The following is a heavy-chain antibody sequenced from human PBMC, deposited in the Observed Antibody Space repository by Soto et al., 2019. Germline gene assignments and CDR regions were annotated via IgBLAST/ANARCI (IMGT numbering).Heavy chain of an antibody. D-gene: IGHD6-25*01. CDR1: GFTFSGSA. CDR2: IRSKANSYAT. J-gene: IGHJ1*01. V-gene: IGHV3-73*02. Sequence: EVQLVESGGGLVQPGGSLKLSCAASGFTFSGSAMHWVRQASGKGLEWVGRIRSKANSYATAYDASVKGRFTISRDDSKNTAYLQMNSLKTEDTAVYYCTPHSSAYFQHWGQGTLVTVSS. CDR3: TPHSSAYFQH.